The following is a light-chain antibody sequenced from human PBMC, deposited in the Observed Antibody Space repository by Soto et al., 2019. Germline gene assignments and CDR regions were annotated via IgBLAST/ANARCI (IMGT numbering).Light chain of an antibody. Sequence: EILMTQSPGTLSVSPGERATITCRASQTVSSNFAWYWHKPGQAPTRLIYGASTRADGIPPRIFSGSSCAAYFPLTISRQPADVFVYYYQQYNDSYPVTFGQGTKVDIK. CDR1: QTVSSN. CDR2: GAS. V-gene: IGKV3-15*01. CDR3: QQYNDSYPVT. J-gene: IGKJ1*01.